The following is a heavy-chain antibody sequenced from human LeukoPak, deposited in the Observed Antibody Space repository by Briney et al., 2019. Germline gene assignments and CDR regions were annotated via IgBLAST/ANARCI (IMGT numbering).Heavy chain of an antibody. Sequence: SVKVSCKASGGTFSSYAITWVRQAPGQGLEWMGGFVPISGTANYAQKFQGRVTISADESTSTAYMELSSLRSEDTAVYYCARGPPGYSSGYPFDYWGQGTLVTVAP. CDR3: ARGPPGYSSGYPFDY. D-gene: IGHD5-18*01. CDR2: FVPISGTA. V-gene: IGHV1-69*01. CDR1: GGTFSSYA. J-gene: IGHJ4*02.